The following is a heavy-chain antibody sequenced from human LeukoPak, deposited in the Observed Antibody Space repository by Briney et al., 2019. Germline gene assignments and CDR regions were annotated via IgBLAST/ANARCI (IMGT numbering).Heavy chain of an antibody. CDR1: GFTFSNAW. CDR3: AKGMATINY. V-gene: IGHV3-15*04. D-gene: IGHD5-24*01. Sequence: KPGGSLRLSCAASGFTFSNAWVSWVRQAPGKGLEWVGRIESKTDGGTTDYAAPVKGRFTISRDDSKNTLYLQMNSLKTEDTAVYYCAKGMATINYWGQGTLVTVSS. J-gene: IGHJ4*02. CDR2: IESKTDGGTT.